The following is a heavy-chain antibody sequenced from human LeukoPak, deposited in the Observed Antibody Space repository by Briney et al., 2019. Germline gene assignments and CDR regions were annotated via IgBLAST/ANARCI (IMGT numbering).Heavy chain of an antibody. D-gene: IGHD3-10*02. CDR1: GFTFSSYE. J-gene: IGHJ6*04. CDR3: AELGITMIGGV. CDR2: ISSSGSTI. V-gene: IGHV3-48*03. Sequence: GSLRLSCASSGFTFSSYEMNWVRQAPGRGLEWVSYISSSGSTIYYADSVKGRFTISRDNAKNSLYLQMNSLRAEDTAVYYCAELGITMIGGVWGKGTTVTISS.